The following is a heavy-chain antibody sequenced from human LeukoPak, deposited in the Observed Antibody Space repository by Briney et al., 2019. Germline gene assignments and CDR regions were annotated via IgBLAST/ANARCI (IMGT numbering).Heavy chain of an antibody. CDR2: IRSRVYGETR. Sequence: GRALRLSCRTAGFIFGDYAITWVRQAPGKGRGWVGFIRSRVYGETRGYAASVNDRFTISRNDSEGVAFLEMTRLKSEDTGNYFCTRRQSSAWYLGEELWGQGILVTVSS. CDR3: TRRQSSAWYLGEEL. D-gene: IGHD6-19*01. J-gene: IGHJ4*02. V-gene: IGHV3-49*04. CDR1: GFIFGDYA.